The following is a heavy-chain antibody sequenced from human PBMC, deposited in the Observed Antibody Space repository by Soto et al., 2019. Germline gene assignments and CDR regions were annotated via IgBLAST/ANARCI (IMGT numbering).Heavy chain of an antibody. J-gene: IGHJ3*02. CDR1: GFPFSLYG. CDR3: ARDDAFDNENGFDM. V-gene: IGHV3-33*01. CDR2: IVSDGSAI. D-gene: IGHD3-3*02. Sequence: PGGSLRLSCAVSGFPFSLYGFHWVRQSPGKGLEWLGVIVSDGSAIYHADSLEGRFFISRDNSKDILYLQMKSLRVEDTAVYYCARDDAFDNENGFDMWGQGTMVTVSS.